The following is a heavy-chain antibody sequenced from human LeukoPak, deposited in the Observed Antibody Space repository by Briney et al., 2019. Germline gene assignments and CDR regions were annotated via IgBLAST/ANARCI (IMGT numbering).Heavy chain of an antibody. D-gene: IGHD3-9*01. Sequence: GGSLRLSCAASGFTFSSYAMSWVRQAPGKGLEWVSAISGSGGSTYYADSVKGRFTISRDNSTNTLYLQMNSLRAEDAAVYYCAKRDYDILTGYSNDAFDIWGQGTMVTVSS. CDR2: ISGSGGST. CDR3: AKRDYDILTGYSNDAFDI. V-gene: IGHV3-23*01. CDR1: GFTFSSYA. J-gene: IGHJ3*02.